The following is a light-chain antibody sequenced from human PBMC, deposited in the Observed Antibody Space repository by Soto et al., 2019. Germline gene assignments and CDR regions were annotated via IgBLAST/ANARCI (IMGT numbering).Light chain of an antibody. CDR2: GNN. Sequence: QSVLTQPPSVSGAPGQRVTISCTGSSSNIGAGYDVHWYQQLPGTAPKLLIYGNNNRPSGVPDRFSGSKSGTSASLAITGHQAEDEADYYCQSYDSSLGYVFGTGTKLTVL. CDR3: QSYDSSLGYV. J-gene: IGLJ1*01. CDR1: SSNIGAGYD. V-gene: IGLV1-40*01.